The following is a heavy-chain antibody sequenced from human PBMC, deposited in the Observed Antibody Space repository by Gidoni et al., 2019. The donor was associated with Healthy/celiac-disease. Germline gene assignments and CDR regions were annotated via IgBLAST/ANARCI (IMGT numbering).Heavy chain of an antibody. D-gene: IGHD2-21*02. CDR1: GFTFSSYA. CDR3: ARGVVVTAINYGMDV. Sequence: QVQLVESGGGVVQPGRSLRLSCAASGFTFSSYAMHWVRQAPGKGLEWVAVISYDGSNKYYADSVKGRFTISRDNSKNTLYLQMNSLKAEDTAVYYCARGVVVTAINYGMDVWGQGTTVTVSS. J-gene: IGHJ6*02. V-gene: IGHV3-30-3*01. CDR2: ISYDGSNK.